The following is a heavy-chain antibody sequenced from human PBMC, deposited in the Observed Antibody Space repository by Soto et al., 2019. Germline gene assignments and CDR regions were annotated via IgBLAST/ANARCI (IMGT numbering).Heavy chain of an antibody. CDR3: ARDGGSLGPDLEY. D-gene: IGHD3-16*01. Sequence: KPSETLSLTCAVSGYSISSGYYWGWIRQPPGKGLEWVASIYESGRAYYNPSLKSRVTISVDKSKNQFSLKLRSVTAADTAVYYCARDGGSLGPDLEYWGQGSLVTVSS. CDR1: GYSISSGYY. CDR2: IYESGRA. V-gene: IGHV4-38-2*02. J-gene: IGHJ4*02.